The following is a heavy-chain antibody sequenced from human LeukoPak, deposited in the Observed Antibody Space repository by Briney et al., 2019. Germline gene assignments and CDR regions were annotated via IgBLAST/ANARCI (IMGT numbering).Heavy chain of an antibody. CDR2: IYHSGST. Sequence: SQTLSLTCTVSGDSISSGGYYWSWIRQPPGKGLEWIGYIYHSGSTYYNPSLKSRVTISVDRSKNQFSLKLSSVTAADTAVYYCARDLDPFNFDYWGQGTLVTVSS. V-gene: IGHV4-30-2*01. CDR1: GDSISSGGYY. D-gene: IGHD3-16*01. J-gene: IGHJ4*02. CDR3: ARDLDPFNFDY.